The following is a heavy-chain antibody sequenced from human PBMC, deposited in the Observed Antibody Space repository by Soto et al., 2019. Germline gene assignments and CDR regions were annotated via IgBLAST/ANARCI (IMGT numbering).Heavy chain of an antibody. V-gene: IGHV4-30-2*01. D-gene: IGHD2-2*01. CDR2: IYQSGTT. J-gene: IGHJ5*02. CDR3: VRGGVPVAIGGFDL. CDR1: GGSFNSGVYS. Sequence: PSETLSLTCTVSGGSFNSGVYSWSWIRQPPGEGLEWIGYIYQSGTTYYNPSLGGRVTISLDGSRNQVSLNLRSVTAADTAVYYCVRGGVPVAIGGFDLWGQGTLVTVSS.